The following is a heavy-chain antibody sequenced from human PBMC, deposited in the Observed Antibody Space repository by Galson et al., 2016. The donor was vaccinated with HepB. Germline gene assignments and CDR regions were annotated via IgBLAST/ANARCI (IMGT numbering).Heavy chain of an antibody. CDR2: IINLYGTA. CDR3: ARVRDGYNTHFYYGMDV. D-gene: IGHD5-24*01. V-gene: IGHV1-69*13. CDR1: GGTFSSYA. J-gene: IGHJ6*02. Sequence: SVKVSCKASGGTFSSYAISWVRQAPGQGLEGMGVIINLYGTANYALKFQGRGTITADESTSTAHMEVSSLRYEDTAVYYCARVRDGYNTHFYYGMDVWGQGTSVTVS.